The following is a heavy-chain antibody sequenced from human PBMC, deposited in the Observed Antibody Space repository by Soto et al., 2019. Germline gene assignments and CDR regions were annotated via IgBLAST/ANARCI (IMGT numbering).Heavy chain of an antibody. CDR2: IVVGSGNT. J-gene: IGHJ3*02. V-gene: IGHV1-58*01. Sequence: SVKVSCKASGFTFTSSAVQWVRQARGQRLEWIGWIVVGSGNTNYAQKFQERVTITRDMSTSTAYMELSSLRSEDTAVYYCARRGVDWNDDTDAFDIWGQGTMVTVSS. CDR3: ARRGVDWNDDTDAFDI. CDR1: GFTFTSSA. D-gene: IGHD1-1*01.